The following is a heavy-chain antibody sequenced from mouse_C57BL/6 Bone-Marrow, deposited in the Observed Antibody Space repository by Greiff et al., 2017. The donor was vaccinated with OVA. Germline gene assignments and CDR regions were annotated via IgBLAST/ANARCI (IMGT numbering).Heavy chain of an antibody. CDR2: ISSGGSYT. CDR3: ARRRVALFAY. CDR1: GFTFSSYG. Sequence: DVKLVESGGDLVKPGGSLKLSCAASGFTFSSYGMSWVRQTPDKRLEWVATISSGGSYTYYPDSVKGRFTISRDNAKNTLYLQMSSLKSEDTAMYYCARRRVALFAYWGQGTQVTVSA. J-gene: IGHJ3*01. V-gene: IGHV5-6*02. D-gene: IGHD1-1*02.